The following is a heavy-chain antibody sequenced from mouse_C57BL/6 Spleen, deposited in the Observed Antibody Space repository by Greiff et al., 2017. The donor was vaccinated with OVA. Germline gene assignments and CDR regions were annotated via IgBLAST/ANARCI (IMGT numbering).Heavy chain of an antibody. CDR3: TRGSNYFSYAMDY. V-gene: IGHV5-9-1*02. D-gene: IGHD2-5*01. CDR2: ISSGGDYI. CDR1: GFTFSSYA. Sequence: EVKLMESGEGLVKPGGSLKLSCAASGFTFSSYAMSWVRQTPEKRLEWVAYISSGGDYIYYADTVKGRFTISRDNARNTLYLQMSSLKSEDTAMYYCTRGSNYFSYAMDYWGQGTSVTVSS. J-gene: IGHJ4*01.